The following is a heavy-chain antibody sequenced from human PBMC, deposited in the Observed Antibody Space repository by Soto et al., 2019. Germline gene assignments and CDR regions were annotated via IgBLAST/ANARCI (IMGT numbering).Heavy chain of an antibody. D-gene: IGHD3-3*02. Sequence: SETLSLTCTVSGGSTSSGGYSWSWIRQPPGKGLEWIGYIYHSGSTYYNPSLKSRVTISVDRSKNQFSLKLSSVTAADTAVYYCARNRPFFSHTFDPWGQGTLVTVSS. CDR1: GGSTSSGGYS. J-gene: IGHJ5*02. V-gene: IGHV4-30-2*01. CDR2: IYHSGST. CDR3: ARNRPFFSHTFDP.